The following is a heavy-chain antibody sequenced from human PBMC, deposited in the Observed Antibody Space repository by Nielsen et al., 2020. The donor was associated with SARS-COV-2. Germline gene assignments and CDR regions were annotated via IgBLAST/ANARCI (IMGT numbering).Heavy chain of an antibody. CDR3: ARALQGIVVVPAAGFGTDV. V-gene: IGHV3-66*01. D-gene: IGHD2-2*01. Sequence: GGSLRLSCAASGFTVSSNYMSWVRQAPGKGLEWVSVIYSGGSTYYADSVKGRFTISRDNAKNSLYLQMNSLRAEDTAVYYCARALQGIVVVPAAGFGTDVWGQGTTVTVSS. CDR2: IYSGGST. CDR1: GFTVSSNY. J-gene: IGHJ6*02.